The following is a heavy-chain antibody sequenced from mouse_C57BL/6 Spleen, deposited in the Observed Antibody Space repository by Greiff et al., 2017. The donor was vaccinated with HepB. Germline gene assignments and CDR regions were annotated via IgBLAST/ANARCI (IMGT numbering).Heavy chain of an antibody. Sequence: EVKLMESGGGLVKPGGSLKLSCAASGFTFSSYAMSWVRQTPEKRLEWVATISDGGSYTYYPDNVKGRFTISRDNAKNNLYLQMSHLKSEDTAMYYCASGGGAYWGQGTLVTVSA. V-gene: IGHV5-4*03. CDR3: ASGGGAY. J-gene: IGHJ3*01. CDR1: GFTFSSYA. CDR2: ISDGGSYT.